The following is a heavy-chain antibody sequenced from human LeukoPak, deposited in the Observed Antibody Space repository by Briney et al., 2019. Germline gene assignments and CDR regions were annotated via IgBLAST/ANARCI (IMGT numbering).Heavy chain of an antibody. CDR2: SRNKANSYTT. J-gene: IGHJ1*01. D-gene: IGHD2-21*02. CDR1: GFTFSDHF. CDR3: AHGGGDCYPEYFQH. V-gene: IGHV3-72*01. Sequence: GGSLRLSCAASGFTFSDHFMDWVRQAPGKGLEWVGRSRNKANSYTTEYAASVKGRFTISRDDSKNSLYLQMNSLRAEDTAVYYCAHGGGDCYPEYFQHWGQGTLVTVSS.